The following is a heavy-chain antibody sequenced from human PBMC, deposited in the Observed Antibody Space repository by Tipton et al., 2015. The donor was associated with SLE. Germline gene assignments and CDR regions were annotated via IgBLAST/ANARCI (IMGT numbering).Heavy chain of an antibody. CDR1: GFTFSSYA. Sequence: SLRLSCAASGFTFSSYAMHWVRQAPGKGLEWVAVISYDGSNKYYADSVKGRFTISRDNSKNTLYLQMNSLRAEDTAVYYCARVLGIAAAVNDAFDIWGQGTMVTVSS. V-gene: IGHV3-30-3*01. CDR3: ARVLGIAAAVNDAFDI. CDR2: ISYDGSNK. J-gene: IGHJ3*02. D-gene: IGHD6-13*01.